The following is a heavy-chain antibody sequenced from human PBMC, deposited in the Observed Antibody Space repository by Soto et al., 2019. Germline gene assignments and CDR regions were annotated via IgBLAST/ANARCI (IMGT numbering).Heavy chain of an antibody. CDR2: IYSSGST. V-gene: IGHV4-31*03. Sequence: QVQLQESGPGLVKPSQTLSLTCTVSGGSISSGGYYWSWIRQHPGKGLEWIGYIYSSGSTYYNPSLMSRVTISVDTSKNQFSLKLSSVTAADTAVYYCATYAPSTVTTLGIYAFDIWGQGTMVTVSS. CDR1: GGSISSGGYY. J-gene: IGHJ3*02. D-gene: IGHD4-17*01. CDR3: ATYAPSTVTTLGIYAFDI.